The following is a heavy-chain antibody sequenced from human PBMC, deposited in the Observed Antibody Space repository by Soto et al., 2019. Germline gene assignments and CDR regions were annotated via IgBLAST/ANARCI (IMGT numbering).Heavy chain of an antibody. V-gene: IGHV4-31*03. CDR2: IY. CDR3: ARSVFP. Sequence: QVQLQESGPGLVKPSQTLSLTCTVSGGSISSGGYYWSWIRQHPGKGLEWIGYIYYNTSLKSRVTISVDTPKNQFSLKLSSVTAADTAVYYCARSVFPWGQGTLVTVSS. J-gene: IGHJ5*02. CDR1: GGSISSGGYY.